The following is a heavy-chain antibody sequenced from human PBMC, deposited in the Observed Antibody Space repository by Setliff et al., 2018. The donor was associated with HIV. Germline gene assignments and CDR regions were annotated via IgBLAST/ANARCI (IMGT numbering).Heavy chain of an antibody. V-gene: IGHV1-18*01. CDR3: ARDSVSSSWQFDY. Sequence: ASVKVSCKASGYNFSSNGISWVRQAPGQGLEWMGWISSYNGNTKYAQKVQDKVTMTKDTSTSTAYMELSSLRSEDTAVYYCARDSVSSSWQFDYWGQGTLVTVSS. J-gene: IGHJ4*02. D-gene: IGHD6-13*01. CDR1: GYNFSSNG. CDR2: ISSYNGNT.